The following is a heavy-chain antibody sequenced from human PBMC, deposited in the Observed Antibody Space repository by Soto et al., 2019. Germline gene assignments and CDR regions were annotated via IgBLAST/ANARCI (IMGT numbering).Heavy chain of an antibody. CDR3: AKARPSGGYYYVEAFDV. V-gene: IGHV3-23*01. CDR2: VSSTGTSP. CDR1: GFTFSNYA. D-gene: IGHD3-22*01. Sequence: PGGSLRLSCSASGFTFSNYAMSWVRQSPGKGLEWVSGVSSTGTSPYYAGSVQGRFTISRDNSKNMFYLQMKSLRAEDTAIYSCAKARPSGGYYYVEAFDVWGQGTMVTVSS. J-gene: IGHJ3*01.